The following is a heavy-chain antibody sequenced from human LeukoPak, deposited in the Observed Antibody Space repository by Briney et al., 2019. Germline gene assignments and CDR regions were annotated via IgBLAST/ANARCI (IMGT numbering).Heavy chain of an antibody. D-gene: IGHD6-13*01. Sequence: GESLKISCKGSGYSFTNYWIGWVRQMPGKGREWMGIIYPGGSDTRYSPSFQGQVTISADKSISTAYLQWSSLKASDTAMYYCANTGVAAGVDYWGQGTLVTVSS. V-gene: IGHV5-51*01. CDR2: IYPGGSDT. CDR1: GYSFTNYW. J-gene: IGHJ4*02. CDR3: ANTGVAAGVDY.